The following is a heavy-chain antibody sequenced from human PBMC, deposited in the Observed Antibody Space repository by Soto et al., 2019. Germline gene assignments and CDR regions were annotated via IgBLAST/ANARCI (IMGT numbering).Heavy chain of an antibody. CDR3: AKAYYGDYYYSYGMDV. CDR1: GFTFDDYA. J-gene: IGHJ6*04. V-gene: IGHV3-9*01. Sequence: GGSLRLSFAASGFTFDDYAMHWVRQAPGKGLEWVSGISWNSGSIGYADSVKGRFTISRDNAKNSLYLQMNSLRAEDTALYYCAKAYYGDYYYSYGMDVWGEGTTVSVSS. CDR2: ISWNSGSI. D-gene: IGHD4-17*01.